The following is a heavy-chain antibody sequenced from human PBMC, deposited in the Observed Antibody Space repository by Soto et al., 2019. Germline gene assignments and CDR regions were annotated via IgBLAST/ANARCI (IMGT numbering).Heavy chain of an antibody. Sequence: PGESLKISCKGSGYSFTSYWIGWVRQMPGKGLEWMGIIYPGDSDTRYSPSFQGQVTISADKSISTAYLQWSSLKASDTAMYYCARTSAAGNYYYGMDVRGQGTTVTVSS. CDR2: IYPGDSDT. J-gene: IGHJ6*01. CDR3: ARTSAAGNYYYGMDV. V-gene: IGHV5-51*01. CDR1: GYSFTSYW. D-gene: IGHD6-13*01.